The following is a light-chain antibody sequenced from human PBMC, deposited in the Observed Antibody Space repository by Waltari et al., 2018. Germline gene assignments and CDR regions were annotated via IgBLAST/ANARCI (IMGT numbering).Light chain of an antibody. Sequence: QSVLTQPPPVSGAPGQRVTISCTGCRSNIGAGHVVTWYQQLPGTAPKLLLNGNNKRPSGIPDRSSASRSGTSASLAITGLQADYEADYYCQSYDSRLSTYVFGTGTKVTVL. CDR1: RSNIGAGHV. CDR2: GNN. CDR3: QSYDSRLSTYV. J-gene: IGLJ1*01. V-gene: IGLV1-40*01.